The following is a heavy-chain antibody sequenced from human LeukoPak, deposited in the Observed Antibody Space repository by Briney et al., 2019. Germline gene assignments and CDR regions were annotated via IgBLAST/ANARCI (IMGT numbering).Heavy chain of an antibody. CDR3: AKFWCSGGSCSWHYYGMDV. CDR1: GLTLSSYA. CDR2: ISGSGGST. D-gene: IGHD2-15*01. Sequence: GGSLRLSSAGSGLTLSSYAVNWVRQAPGKGLEWVSVISGSGGSTHYADSVKGRFTVSKDNSKDTVYLQMNSLRAEDTAVYYCAKFWCSGGSCSWHYYGMDVWGQGTTVTVSS. V-gene: IGHV3-23*01. J-gene: IGHJ6*02.